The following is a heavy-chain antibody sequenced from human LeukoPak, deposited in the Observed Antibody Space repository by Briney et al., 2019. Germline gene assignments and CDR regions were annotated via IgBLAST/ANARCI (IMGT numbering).Heavy chain of an antibody. J-gene: IGHJ4*02. Sequence: GGSLRLSCAASGFTVSSNYMSWVRQAPGKGLEWVSVIYSGGSTYYADSVKGRFTISRDNSKNTLYLQMNSLRAEDTAVYYCVRIGYSSSWAPDYWGQGTLVTVSS. CDR3: VRIGYSSSWAPDY. D-gene: IGHD6-13*01. V-gene: IGHV3-53*01. CDR2: IYSGGST. CDR1: GFTVSSNY.